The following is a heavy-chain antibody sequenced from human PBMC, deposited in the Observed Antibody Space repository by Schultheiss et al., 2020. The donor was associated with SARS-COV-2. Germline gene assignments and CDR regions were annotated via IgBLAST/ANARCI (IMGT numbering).Heavy chain of an antibody. CDR2: ISGSGGST. CDR3: ARRQGAMVNVYYYGMDV. V-gene: IGHV3-23*01. D-gene: IGHD5-18*01. Sequence: GGSLRLSCAASGFTFSSYAMSWVRQAPGKGLEWVSAISGSGGSTYYADSVKGRFTISRDNAKNTLYLQMNSLRAEDTAVYYCARRQGAMVNVYYYGMDVWGQGTAVTVSS. CDR1: GFTFSSYA. J-gene: IGHJ6*02.